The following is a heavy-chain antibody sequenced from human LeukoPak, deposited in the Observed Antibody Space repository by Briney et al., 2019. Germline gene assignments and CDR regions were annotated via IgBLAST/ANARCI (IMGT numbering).Heavy chain of an antibody. V-gene: IGHV1-2*02. J-gene: IGHJ3*02. CDR2: INPNSGGT. D-gene: IGHD3-22*01. Sequence: VASVKVSCKASGYTFTGYYMHWVRQAPGQGLEWMGWINPNSGGTNYAQKFQGRVTMTRDTSISTAYMELSRLRSDDTAVYYCASGPVMHYYDSSGYDLFDIWGQGTMVTVSS. CDR1: GYTFTGYY. CDR3: ASGPVMHYYDSSGYDLFDI.